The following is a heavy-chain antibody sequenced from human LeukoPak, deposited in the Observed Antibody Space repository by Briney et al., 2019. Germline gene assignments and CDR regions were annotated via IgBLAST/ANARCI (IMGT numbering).Heavy chain of an antibody. J-gene: IGHJ4*02. CDR2: TYYRSKWYN. V-gene: IGHV6-1*01. CDR3: AKVAGSRYSSSSVGGDY. Sequence: SQTLSLTCAISGDSVSSNSAAWNWIRQSPSRGLEWLGRTYYRSKWYNDYAVSVKSRITINPDTSKNQFSLQLNSVTPEDTAVYYCAKVAGSRYSSSSVGGDYWGQGTLVTVSS. D-gene: IGHD6-6*01. CDR1: GDSVSSNSAA.